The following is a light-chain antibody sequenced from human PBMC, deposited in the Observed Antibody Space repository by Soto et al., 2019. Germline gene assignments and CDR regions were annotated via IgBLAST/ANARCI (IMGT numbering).Light chain of an antibody. CDR2: KAS. Sequence: IQMTQSPSTLSVSVGDRVTITCRASQTISSWLAWYQQKPGKAPKLLIYKASTLKSGVPSRFSGSGSGTEFTLTISSLQPDDFATYYCQHYTSYLEAFAQGSKVDI. CDR1: QTISSW. J-gene: IGKJ1*01. CDR3: QHYTSYLEA. V-gene: IGKV1-5*03.